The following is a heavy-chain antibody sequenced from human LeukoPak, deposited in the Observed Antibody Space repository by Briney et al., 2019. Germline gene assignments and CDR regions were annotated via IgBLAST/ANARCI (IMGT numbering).Heavy chain of an antibody. V-gene: IGHV3-74*01. CDR3: ASRGSSSWYSFQH. Sequence: GGSLRLSCAASGFTFSSYWMRWVSQAPGKGLVWVSRINSDGSSTSYADSVKGRFTISRDNAKNTLYLQMNSLRAEDTAVYYCASRGSSSWYSFQHWGQGTLVTVSS. CDR2: INSDGSST. J-gene: IGHJ1*01. CDR1: GFTFSSYW. D-gene: IGHD6-13*01.